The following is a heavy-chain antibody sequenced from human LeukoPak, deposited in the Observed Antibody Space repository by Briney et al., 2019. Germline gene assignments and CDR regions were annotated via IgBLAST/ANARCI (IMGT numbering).Heavy chain of an antibody. D-gene: IGHD7-27*01. Sequence: GGSLRLSCTASGFTFSSYTMTWVRQAPGKGLKWVSTITTGDGNTYYADSVKGRFTVSRDDSKNTLYLQVNSLRAEDTAVYYCAKDGGLWVSAHWGDSWGRGTLVTVSS. J-gene: IGHJ4*02. CDR3: AKDGGLWVSAHWGDS. V-gene: IGHV3-23*01. CDR1: GFTFSSYT. CDR2: ITTGDGNT.